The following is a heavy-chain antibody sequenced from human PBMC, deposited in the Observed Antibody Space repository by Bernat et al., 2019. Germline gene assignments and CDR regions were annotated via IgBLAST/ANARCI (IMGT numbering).Heavy chain of an antibody. D-gene: IGHD3-10*01. Sequence: EVQLVESGGGLVQPGGSLRLSCAASGFTFSLYWMSWVRQAPGKGLEWVANIKEDGSGKFFVESVRGRFTISRDNAKNSLYLQMNSLTAEDTAVYYCTRDTQGSHYYSVNYWGLGTLVTVSS. V-gene: IGHV3-7*01. J-gene: IGHJ4*02. CDR3: TRDTQGSHYYSVNY. CDR2: IKEDGSGK. CDR1: GFTFSLYW.